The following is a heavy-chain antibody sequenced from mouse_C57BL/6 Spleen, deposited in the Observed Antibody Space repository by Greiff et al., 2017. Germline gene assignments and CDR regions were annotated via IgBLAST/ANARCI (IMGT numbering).Heavy chain of an antibody. V-gene: IGHV1-19*01. J-gene: IGHJ4*01. D-gene: IGHD1-1*01. Sequence: EVQLQQSGPVLVKPGASVKMSCKASGYTFTDYYMNWVKQSPGKSLEWIGVINPYNGGTSYNQKFKGKATLTVDNSSSTAYMDLNSLTSEDSAVYYCAIPVTTVVATRYAMDYWGQGTSVTVSS. CDR1: GYTFTDYY. CDR3: AIPVTTVVATRYAMDY. CDR2: INPYNGGT.